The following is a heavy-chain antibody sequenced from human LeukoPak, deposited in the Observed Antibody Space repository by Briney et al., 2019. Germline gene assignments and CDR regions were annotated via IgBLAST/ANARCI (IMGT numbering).Heavy chain of an antibody. CDR1: GYTFTDYY. CDR3: ARGTYYDSSGYSGVRLFDY. D-gene: IGHD3-22*01. J-gene: IGHJ4*02. CDR2: INPNSGRT. V-gene: IGHV1-2*02. Sequence: ASVKVSCKASGYTFTDYYMHWVRQAPGQGPEWMGWINPNSGRTSSAQKFKGRFSMTSDMSISTAYMELSSLRSDDTAVYYCARGTYYDSSGYSGVRLFDYWGQGTLVTVSS.